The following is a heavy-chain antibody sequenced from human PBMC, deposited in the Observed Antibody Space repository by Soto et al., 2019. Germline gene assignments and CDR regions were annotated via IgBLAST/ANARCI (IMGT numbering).Heavy chain of an antibody. CDR1: GFTFSDHY. J-gene: IGHJ4*02. V-gene: IGHV3-11*05. CDR2: ISTSSSYT. Sequence: QVQLVESGGGLVMPGGSLRLSCVASGFTFSDHYMTWIRQAPGKGLEWLSYISTSSSYTNYADSVKGRFTISRDNAMNSLYLQMHSLRAEDTAVYYCARLRLTGYFDYWGQGTLVTVSS. CDR3: ARLRLTGYFDY.